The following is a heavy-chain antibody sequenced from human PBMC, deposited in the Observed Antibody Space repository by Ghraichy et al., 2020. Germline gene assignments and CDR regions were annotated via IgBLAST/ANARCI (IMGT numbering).Heavy chain of an antibody. Sequence: TLSLTCAVYGGSFSGYYWSWIRQPPGQGLEWIGEINHSGSTNYNPSLKSRVTISVDTSKNQFSLKLSSVTAADTAVYYCASRASSWFGEFLDYWGQGTLVTVSS. CDR1: GGSFSGYY. V-gene: IGHV4-34*01. J-gene: IGHJ4*02. D-gene: IGHD3-10*01. CDR3: ASRASSWFGEFLDY. CDR2: INHSGST.